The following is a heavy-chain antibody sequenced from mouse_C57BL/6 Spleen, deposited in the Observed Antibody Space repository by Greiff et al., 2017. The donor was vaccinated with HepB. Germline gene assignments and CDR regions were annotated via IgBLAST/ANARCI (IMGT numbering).Heavy chain of an antibody. CDR2: INPSTGGT. CDR1: GYSFTGYY. V-gene: IGHV1-42*01. J-gene: IGHJ4*01. Sequence: VQLQQSGPELVKPGASVKISCKASGYSFTGYYMNWVKQSPEKSLEWIGEINPSTGGTTYNQKFKAKATLTVDKSSSTAYMQLKSLTSEDSAVYYCARGGPLMITTWNYYAMDYWGQGTSVTVSS. D-gene: IGHD2-4*01. CDR3: ARGGPLMITTWNYYAMDY.